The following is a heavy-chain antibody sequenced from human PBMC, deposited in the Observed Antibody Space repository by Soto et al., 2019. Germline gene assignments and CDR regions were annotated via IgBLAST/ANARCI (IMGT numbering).Heavy chain of an antibody. CDR3: ARPRGVLQWSHLFDL. D-gene: IGHD2-15*01. Sequence: GGSLRLSCAASGFTFSSFAMHWVRQAPGKGLEWLAIISYDGSSEYYADSVRGRFTISRDNSKYSLHLQMNSLRSEDTAVYYCARPRGVLQWSHLFDLWGQGALVTVSS. J-gene: IGHJ4*02. CDR2: ISYDGSSE. V-gene: IGHV3-30-3*01. CDR1: GFTFSSFA.